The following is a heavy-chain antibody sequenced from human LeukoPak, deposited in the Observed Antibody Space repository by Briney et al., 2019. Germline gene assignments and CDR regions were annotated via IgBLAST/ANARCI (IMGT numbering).Heavy chain of an antibody. CDR2: IKQDGSDK. CDR3: ARVRTSTGYNFEY. V-gene: IGHV3-7*02. Sequence: GGSLRLSCAASGFTFSRYWMSWVRQAPGKGLEWVANIKQDGSDKYYVDSVKGRFTISRDNAKNSLYLQMNSLRAEDTAVYYCARVRTSTGYNFEYWGQGTLVSVSS. D-gene: IGHD3-9*01. CDR1: GFTFSRYW. J-gene: IGHJ4*02.